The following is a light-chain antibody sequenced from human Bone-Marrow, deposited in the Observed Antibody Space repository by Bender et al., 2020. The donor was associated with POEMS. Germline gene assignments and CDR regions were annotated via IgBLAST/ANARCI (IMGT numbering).Light chain of an antibody. CDR3: QAADTRGTNVV. CDR2: DDS. Sequence: SYVLTQAPSVSVAPGQTARITCGGNNLGSKNVHWYQKKPGQAPVLVVYDDSDRPSGIPERFSGSISGTTVTLTINSVQAEDEADYYYQAADTRGTNVVFGAGTKLTVL. CDR1: NLGSKN. V-gene: IGLV3-21*02. J-gene: IGLJ2*01.